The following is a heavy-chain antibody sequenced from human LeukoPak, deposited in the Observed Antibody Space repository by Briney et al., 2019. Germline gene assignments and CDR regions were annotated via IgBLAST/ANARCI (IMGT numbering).Heavy chain of an antibody. V-gene: IGHV3-21*01. CDR3: ARGAPEYSSSWPSDY. D-gene: IGHD6-13*01. CDR2: ISSSSSYI. J-gene: IGHJ4*02. Sequence: PGRSLRLSCAASGFTFSSYSMNWFRQAPGKGLEWVSSISSSSSYIYYADSVKGRFTISRDNAKNSLYLQMNSLRAEDTAVYYCARGAPEYSSSWPSDYWGQGTLVTVSS. CDR1: GFTFSSYS.